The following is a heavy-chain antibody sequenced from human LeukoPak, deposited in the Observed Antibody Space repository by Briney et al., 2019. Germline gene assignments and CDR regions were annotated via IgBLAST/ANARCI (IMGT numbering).Heavy chain of an antibody. CDR1: GFTFSSYA. V-gene: IGHV3-23*01. D-gene: IGHD3-22*01. CDR3: ARDGFLGYDSSGYYYVRFAFDI. J-gene: IGHJ3*02. Sequence: GGSLRLSCAASGFTFSSYAMTWVRQAPGKGLEWVSSISGNGDGTQYAASVQGRFTISRDNSKNTLYLQMNSLRAEDTAVYYCARDGFLGYDSSGYYYVRFAFDIWGQGTMVTVSS. CDR2: ISGNGDGT.